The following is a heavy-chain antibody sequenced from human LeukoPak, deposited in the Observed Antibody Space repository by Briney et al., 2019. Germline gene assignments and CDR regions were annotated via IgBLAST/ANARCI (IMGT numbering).Heavy chain of an antibody. V-gene: IGHV1-8*01. D-gene: IGHD3-22*01. CDR3: ARFHYYYDSSGYAPLLFYYYGMDV. CDR1: GYTFTSYD. CDR2: MNPNSGNT. J-gene: IGHJ6*02. Sequence: ASVKVSCKASGYTFTSYDINWVRQATGQGLEWMGWMNPNSGNTGYAQKFQGRVTMTRNTSISTAYMELSSLRSEDTAVYYCARFHYYYDSSGYAPLLFYYYGMDVWGQGTTVTASS.